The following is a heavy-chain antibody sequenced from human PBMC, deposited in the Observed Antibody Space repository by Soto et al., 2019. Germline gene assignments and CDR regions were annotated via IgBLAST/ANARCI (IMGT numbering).Heavy chain of an antibody. J-gene: IGHJ6*02. CDR2: INIDGSST. V-gene: IGHV3-74*01. CDR3: ARDLRITGDGMDV. Sequence: SLRLSCAASGFTFSSYWMHWVRQAPGKGLVWVSRINIDGSSTRYADAVKGRFTISRDNAKNTQYLQMNSLRAEDTAVYYCARDLRITGDGMDVWGQGTTVTVSS. CDR1: GFTFSSYW. D-gene: IGHD1-20*01.